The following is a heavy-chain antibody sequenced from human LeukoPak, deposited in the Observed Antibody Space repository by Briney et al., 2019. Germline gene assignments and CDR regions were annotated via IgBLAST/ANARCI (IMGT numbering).Heavy chain of an antibody. CDR3: ARGSRETRVRGVGTYYYYGMDV. J-gene: IGHJ6*02. CDR1: GGTFSSYA. D-gene: IGHD3-10*01. Sequence: SVKVSRKASGGTFSSYAISWVRQAPGQGLEWMGRIIPILGIANYAQKFQGRVTITADKSTSTAYMELSSLRSEDTAVYYCARGSRETRVRGVGTYYYYGMDVWGQGTTVTVSS. V-gene: IGHV1-69*04. CDR2: IIPILGIA.